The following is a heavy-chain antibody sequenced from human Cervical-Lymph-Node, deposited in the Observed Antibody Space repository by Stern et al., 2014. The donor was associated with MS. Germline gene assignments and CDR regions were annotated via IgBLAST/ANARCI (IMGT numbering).Heavy chain of an antibody. J-gene: IGHJ5*02. CDR3: ARVRYYDFWSGYSTNWFDP. CDR2: IDDSGSS. Sequence: QVQLVESGPGLVKPSQTLSLTCTVSGGSISSGGYYWSWIRQHPGKGLEWIGFIDDSGSSYYNPSLKSRVTISVDTSKNQFSLKLSSVTAADTAVYYCARVRYYDFWSGYSTNWFDPWGQGTLVTVSP. D-gene: IGHD3-3*01. CDR1: GGSISSGGYY. V-gene: IGHV4-31*03.